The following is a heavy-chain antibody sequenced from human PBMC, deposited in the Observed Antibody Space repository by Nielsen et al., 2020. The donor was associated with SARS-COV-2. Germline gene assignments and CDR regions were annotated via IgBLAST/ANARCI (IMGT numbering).Heavy chain of an antibody. D-gene: IGHD6-19*01. J-gene: IGHJ6*02. Sequence: GESLKISCAASGFTFNSYAMTWVRQAPGKGLEWLATVGTAGDTYYPASVKGRFTISRDNAKNSLYLQIDSLRAGDTAVYYCARGWYSSSVYYYYGVDVWGQGTTVTVSS. CDR2: VGTAGDT. V-gene: IGHV3-13*01. CDR3: ARGWYSSSVYYYYGVDV. CDR1: GFTFNSYA.